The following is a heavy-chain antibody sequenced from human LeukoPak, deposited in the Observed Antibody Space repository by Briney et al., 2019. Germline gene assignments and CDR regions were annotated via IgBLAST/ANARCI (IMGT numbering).Heavy chain of an antibody. CDR3: ASGTAAPGGRWFDP. Sequence: GASVKVSCKASGGTFGSYAISWVRQAPGQGLEWIGRIIPIFGTANYAQKFQGRVTITTDESTSTAYMELCSLRSEDTAVYYCASGTAAPGGRWFDPWGQGTLVTVSS. V-gene: IGHV1-69*05. J-gene: IGHJ5*02. CDR2: IIPIFGTA. D-gene: IGHD2-2*01. CDR1: GGTFGSYA.